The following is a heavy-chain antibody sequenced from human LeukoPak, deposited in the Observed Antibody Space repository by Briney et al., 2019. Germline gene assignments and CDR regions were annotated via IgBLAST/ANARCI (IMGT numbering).Heavy chain of an antibody. CDR2: IIPIFGTA. CDR3: ARERYCSSTSCYLWFDP. D-gene: IGHD2-2*01. V-gene: IGHV1-69*06. CDR1: GGTFSSYA. Sequence: SVKVSCKASGGTFSSYAISWVRQAPGQGPEWMGGIIPIFGTANYAQKFQGRVTITADKSTSTAYMELSSLRSEDTAVYYCARERYCSSTSCYLWFDPWGQGTLVTVSS. J-gene: IGHJ5*02.